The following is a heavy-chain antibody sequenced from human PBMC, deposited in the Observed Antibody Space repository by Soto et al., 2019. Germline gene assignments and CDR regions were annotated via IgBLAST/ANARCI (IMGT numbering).Heavy chain of an antibody. Sequence: ASVKVSCKVSGYTLTELSMHWVRQAPGKGLGWMGGFDPEDGETIYAQKFQGRVTMTEDTSTDTAYMELSSLRSEDTAVYYCATGGYGEASFDYWGRGTLVTVSS. J-gene: IGHJ4*02. D-gene: IGHD4-17*01. CDR2: FDPEDGET. CDR3: ATGGYGEASFDY. CDR1: GYTLTELS. V-gene: IGHV1-24*01.